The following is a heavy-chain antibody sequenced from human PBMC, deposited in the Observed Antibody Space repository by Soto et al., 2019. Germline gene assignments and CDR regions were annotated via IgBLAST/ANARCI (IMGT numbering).Heavy chain of an antibody. V-gene: IGHV3-15*01. CDR3: SGSFGRGYYYYGMDV. J-gene: IGHJ6*02. CDR1: GFTFSNAW. CDR2: IKSKTDGGTT. Sequence: ESGGGLVKPGGSLRLSCAASGFTFSNAWMSWVRQAPGKGLEWVGRIKSKTDGGTTDYAAPVKGRFTISRDDSKNTLYLQMNSLKTEDTAVYYCSGSFGRGYYYYGMDVWGQGTTVTVSS. D-gene: IGHD3-3*02.